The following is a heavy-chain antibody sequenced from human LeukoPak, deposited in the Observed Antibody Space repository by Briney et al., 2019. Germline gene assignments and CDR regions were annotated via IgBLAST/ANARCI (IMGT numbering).Heavy chain of an antibody. Sequence: SETLSLTCTVSGGSISSYYWSWIRQPPGKGLEWIGEINHSGSTNYNPSLKSRVTISVDTSKNQISLKLSSVTAADTAVYYCARRVNCTNGVCYQDSDYWGQGTLVTVSS. D-gene: IGHD2-8*01. CDR2: INHSGST. CDR1: GGSISSYY. J-gene: IGHJ4*02. V-gene: IGHV4-34*01. CDR3: ARRVNCTNGVCYQDSDY.